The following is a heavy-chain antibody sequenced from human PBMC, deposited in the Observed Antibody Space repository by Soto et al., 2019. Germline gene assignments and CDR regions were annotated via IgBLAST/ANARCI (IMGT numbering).Heavy chain of an antibody. J-gene: IGHJ6*02. V-gene: IGHV5-51*01. CDR3: AGGGVRGVITRTRDYYGMAV. D-gene: IGHD3-10*01. CDR2: IYPGDSDT. Sequence: GVSQKISCKGVGYSCTSYWIGCVRQMPGKGLEWMGIIYPGDSDTRYSPSFQGQVTISADKSISTAYLQWSSLKASDTAMYYCAGGGVRGVITRTRDYYGMAVWGQGTTVTVSS. CDR1: GYSCTSYW.